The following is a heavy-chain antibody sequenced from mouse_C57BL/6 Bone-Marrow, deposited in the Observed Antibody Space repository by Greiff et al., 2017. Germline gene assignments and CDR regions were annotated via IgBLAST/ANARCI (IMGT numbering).Heavy chain of an antibody. CDR3: ASSTMVTTTGYYFDY. CDR1: GYTFTSYW. Sequence: QVQLQQPGAELVKPGASVKMSCKASGYTFTSYWITWVKQRPGQGLEWIGAIYPGSGSPNYNAKFKRKATLTVDTSSSTAYMQLSSLTSEDSAVYYCASSTMVTTTGYYFDYWGQGTTLTVSS. V-gene: IGHV1-55*01. D-gene: IGHD2-2*01. J-gene: IGHJ2*01. CDR2: IYPGSGSP.